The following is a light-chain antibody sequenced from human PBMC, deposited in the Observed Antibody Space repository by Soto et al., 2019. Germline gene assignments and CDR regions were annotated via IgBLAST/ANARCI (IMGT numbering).Light chain of an antibody. Sequence: EVVLTQSPPTLSLSPGERATLSCRASQSVTTFLAGYQQKPGQAQRLLIYGASNRATGIPAMFSASGSGTDFTLTISRLEPEDGAVYYCQQYTSSLNTFGQGTRLEI. CDR3: QQYTSSLNT. J-gene: IGKJ5*01. CDR2: GAS. V-gene: IGKV3-20*01. CDR1: QSVTTF.